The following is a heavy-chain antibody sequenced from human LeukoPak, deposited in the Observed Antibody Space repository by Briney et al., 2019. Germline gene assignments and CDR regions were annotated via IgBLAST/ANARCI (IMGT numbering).Heavy chain of an antibody. CDR1: GFTFSSYW. Sequence: GGSLRLSCAASGFTFSSYWMHWVRQAPGKGLVWVPCINSDGSSTSYADSVKGRFTISRDNAKNTLYLQMNSLRADDTAVYYCAKSVVVITFRFDDWGQGALVTVSS. CDR3: AKSVVVITFRFDD. D-gene: IGHD2-15*01. V-gene: IGHV3-74*01. J-gene: IGHJ4*02. CDR2: INSDGSST.